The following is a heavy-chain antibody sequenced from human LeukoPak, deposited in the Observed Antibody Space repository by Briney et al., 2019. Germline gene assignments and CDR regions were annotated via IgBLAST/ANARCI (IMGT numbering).Heavy chain of an antibody. CDR2: IYYSGST. D-gene: IGHD3-22*01. Sequence: SETLSLTCTVSGGSISSGDYYWSWIRQPPGKGLEWIGCIYYSGSTYYNPSLKSRVTISVDTSKNQFSLKLSSVTAADTAVYYCAREGLGGSSGENWFDPWGQGTLVTVSS. J-gene: IGHJ5*02. CDR1: GGSISSGDYY. V-gene: IGHV4-30-4*01. CDR3: AREGLGGSSGENWFDP.